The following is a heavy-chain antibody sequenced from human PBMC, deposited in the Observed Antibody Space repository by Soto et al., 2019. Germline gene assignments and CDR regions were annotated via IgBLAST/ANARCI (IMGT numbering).Heavy chain of an antibody. Sequence: PGGSLRLSCAASGFALENYAMNWVRQAPERRLEWVASITGSNGATDYADFVKGRLTISRDSSNNTLYLQMNSLRAEDTGVYYCAKSVIAVAGYLSYFDYWGQGTLVTVSS. V-gene: IGHV3-23*01. J-gene: IGHJ4*02. D-gene: IGHD6-19*01. CDR1: GFALENYA. CDR2: ITGSNGAT. CDR3: AKSVIAVAGYLSYFDY.